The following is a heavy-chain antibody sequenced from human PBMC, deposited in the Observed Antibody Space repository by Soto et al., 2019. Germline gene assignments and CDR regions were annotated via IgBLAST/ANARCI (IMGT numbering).Heavy chain of an antibody. J-gene: IGHJ4*02. CDR1: GFTFSSYG. CDR2: ISYDGSNK. Sequence: PGGSLRLSCAASGFTFSSYGMHWVRQAPGKGLEWVAVISYDGSNKYYADSVKGRFTISRDNSKNTLYLQMNSLRAEDTAVYYCAKDISSGSHYFDYWGQGTLVTVSS. V-gene: IGHV3-30*18. D-gene: IGHD3-22*01. CDR3: AKDISSGSHYFDY.